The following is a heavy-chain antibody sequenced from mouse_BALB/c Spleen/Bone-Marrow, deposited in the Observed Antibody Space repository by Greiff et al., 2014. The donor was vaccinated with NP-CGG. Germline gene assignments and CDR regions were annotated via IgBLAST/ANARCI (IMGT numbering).Heavy chain of an antibody. V-gene: IGHV1S29*02. CDR1: GYTFTDYN. Sequence: VQLQQSGPELVKPGASVKISCEASGYTFTDYNMHWVKQSHGRSLEWIGYIYPYNGGTVYKQKFKSKATLTVDNSSSTANMELRSLTSEDSAVYYCARGAAYGYYLGLAYWGQGTLVTVSA. J-gene: IGHJ3*01. D-gene: IGHD2-3*01. CDR2: IYPYNGGT. CDR3: ARGAAYGYYLGLAY.